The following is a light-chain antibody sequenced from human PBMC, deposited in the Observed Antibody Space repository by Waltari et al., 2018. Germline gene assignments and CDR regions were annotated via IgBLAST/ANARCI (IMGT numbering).Light chain of an antibody. CDR2: TAS. V-gene: IGKV1-39*01. CDR3: QQRYNLLRT. J-gene: IGKJ1*01. Sequence: DNQMTQSPSSLSASVGDRVTITCRASQNLINYLNWYQQIPGKAPKILIYTASSLKNGVPSRFSGSGSGTDFTLTIRSLQPEDFATYYCQQRYNLLRTFGQGTKVEIK. CDR1: QNLINY.